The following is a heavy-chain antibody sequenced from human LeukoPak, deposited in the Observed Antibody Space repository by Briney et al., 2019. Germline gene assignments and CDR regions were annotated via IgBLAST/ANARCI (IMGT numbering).Heavy chain of an antibody. D-gene: IGHD2-2*01. J-gene: IGHJ4*02. CDR3: ARGRYSSRSGGYYFDI. CDR1: GFTFSTYF. CDR2: LHPDGSHQ. V-gene: IGHV3-7*01. Sequence: GGSLRLSCAASGFTFSTYFMSWVRQAPGKGLEWVANLHPDGSHQYYVDSVRGRFTISRDNAKNSLYLQMNSLRAEDTAVYYCARGRYSSRSGGYYFDIWGQGTLVTVSS.